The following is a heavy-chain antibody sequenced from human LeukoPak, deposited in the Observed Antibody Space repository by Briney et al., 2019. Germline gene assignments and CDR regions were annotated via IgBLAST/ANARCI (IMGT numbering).Heavy chain of an antibody. Sequence: SETLSLTCIVSGGSINNYYWSWIRQPAGKGLEWIGRIYTSGSTNYNPSLKSRVTMSLDTSKNQFSLKLTSVTAADTAVYYCARDLVAVYNWFDPWGQGTLVTVSS. CDR3: ARDLVAVYNWFDP. D-gene: IGHD2-15*01. V-gene: IGHV4-4*07. CDR1: GGSINNYY. J-gene: IGHJ5*02. CDR2: IYTSGST.